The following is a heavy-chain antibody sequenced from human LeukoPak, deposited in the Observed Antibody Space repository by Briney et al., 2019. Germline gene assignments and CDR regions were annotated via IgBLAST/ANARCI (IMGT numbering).Heavy chain of an antibody. Sequence: GGSLRLSCAASGFTFSSYGMHWVRQAPGKGLEWVSSISSSSSYIYYADSVKGRFTISRDNAKNSLYLQMNSLRAEDTAVYYCARHNYGAFDYWGQGTLVTVSS. CDR2: ISSSSSYI. D-gene: IGHD4/OR15-4a*01. V-gene: IGHV3-21*01. CDR3: ARHNYGAFDY. J-gene: IGHJ4*02. CDR1: GFTFSSYG.